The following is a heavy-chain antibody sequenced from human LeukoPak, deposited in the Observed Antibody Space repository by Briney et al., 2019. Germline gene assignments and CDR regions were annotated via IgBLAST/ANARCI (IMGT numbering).Heavy chain of an antibody. D-gene: IGHD2-2*01. J-gene: IGHJ3*02. V-gene: IGHV3-7*01. Sequence: GGSLRLSCAASGFTFSSYWMSWVRQAPGKGLEWVANIKQDGSEKYYVDSVKGRFTISRDNAKNSLYLQMNSLRAEDTAVYYCASCDTSCWLAFDIWGQGTMVTVSS. CDR3: ASCDTSCWLAFDI. CDR1: GFTFSSYW. CDR2: IKQDGSEK.